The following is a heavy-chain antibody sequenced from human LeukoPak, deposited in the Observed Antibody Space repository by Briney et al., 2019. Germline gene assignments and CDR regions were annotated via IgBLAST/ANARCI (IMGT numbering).Heavy chain of an antibody. V-gene: IGHV3-9*01. D-gene: IGHD2-15*01. CDR1: GFTFDDYA. J-gene: IGHJ4*02. Sequence: GGSLRLSCAASGFTFDDYAMHWVRQAPGKGLEWVSGISWNSGSIVYADSVKGRFTISRDNAKNSLYLQMNSLRAEDTALYYCAKASGGSCFDYWGQGTLVTVSS. CDR3: AKASGGSCFDY. CDR2: ISWNSGSI.